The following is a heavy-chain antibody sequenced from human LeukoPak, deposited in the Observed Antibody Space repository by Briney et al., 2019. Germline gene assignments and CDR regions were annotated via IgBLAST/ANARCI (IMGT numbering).Heavy chain of an antibody. Sequence: ASVKVSRKASGYTFTSYGISWVRQAPAQGLEWMGWISAYNGNTNYAQKLQGRVTMTTDTSTSTAYLELRSLRSDDTAVYYCAVAYYYDSSGYWWGQGTLVTVSS. CDR2: ISAYNGNT. CDR1: GYTFTSYG. D-gene: IGHD3-22*01. J-gene: IGHJ4*02. V-gene: IGHV1-18*01. CDR3: AVAYYYDSSGYW.